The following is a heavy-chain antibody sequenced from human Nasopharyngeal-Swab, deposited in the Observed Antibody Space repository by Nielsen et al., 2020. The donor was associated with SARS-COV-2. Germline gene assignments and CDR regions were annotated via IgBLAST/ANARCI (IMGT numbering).Heavy chain of an antibody. CDR2: IYYSGST. Sequence: SETLSFTCTVSGGFINSYYWSWIRQPPRRGLEWIGYIYYSGSTNYNPSLKSRVTISLDTSKNQFSLKLSSVTAADSAVYYCARDTRRGGVDYWGRGTLVTVSS. CDR3: ARDTRRGGVDY. J-gene: IGHJ4*02. CDR1: GGFINSYY. D-gene: IGHD2-15*01. V-gene: IGHV4-59*01.